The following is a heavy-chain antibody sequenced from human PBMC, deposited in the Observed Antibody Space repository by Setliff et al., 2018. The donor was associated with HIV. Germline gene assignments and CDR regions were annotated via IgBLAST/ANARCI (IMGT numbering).Heavy chain of an antibody. CDR3: ARHYFDSGSPFNF. J-gene: IGHJ4*02. CDR1: GGSISSYY. D-gene: IGHD3-10*01. CDR2: IYYSGST. V-gene: IGHV4-59*01. Sequence: SETLSLTCTVSGGSISSYYWSWIRQPPGKGLEWIGYIYYSGSTNYNPSLKSRVTVSVDTSKNQFSLKLSSVTAADTAVYFCARHYFDSGSPFNFWGQGAPVTVSS.